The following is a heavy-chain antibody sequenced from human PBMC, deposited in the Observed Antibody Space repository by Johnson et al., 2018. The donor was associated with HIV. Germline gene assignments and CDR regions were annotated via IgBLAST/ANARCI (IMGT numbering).Heavy chain of an antibody. Sequence: VQLVESGGGLVKPGGSLRLSCAASGFTFSSYAMSWVRQAPGKGLEWVSAISGSGGSTYYADSVKGRFTISRDNSKNTLYLEMYSLRVEDTAVYYCVRENWGQRMNAFDIWGQGTMVTVSS. J-gene: IGHJ3*02. CDR2: ISGSGGST. V-gene: IGHV3-23*04. CDR1: GFTFSSYA. CDR3: VRENWGQRMNAFDI. D-gene: IGHD7-27*01.